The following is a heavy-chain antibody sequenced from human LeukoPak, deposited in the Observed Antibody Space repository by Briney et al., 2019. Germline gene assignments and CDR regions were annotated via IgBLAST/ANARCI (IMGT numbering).Heavy chain of an antibody. D-gene: IGHD3-22*01. CDR2: IFTDGSTT. V-gene: IGHV3-74*01. CDR1: EFNFFSYG. J-gene: IGHJ3*01. Sequence: PGGSLRLSCVASEFNFFSYGMQWVRQAPGKGLVWVSRIFTDGSTTSYADSVKGRFTFSRDNFKDTLNLQMNSLRADDTAVYYCVRAVHHNFYSDSSGYYGDAFDVWGQGTVVTVSS. CDR3: VRAVHHNFYSDSSGYYGDAFDV.